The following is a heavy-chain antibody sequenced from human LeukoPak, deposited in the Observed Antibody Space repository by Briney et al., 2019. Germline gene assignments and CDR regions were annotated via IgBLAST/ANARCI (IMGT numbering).Heavy chain of an antibody. J-gene: IGHJ6*03. V-gene: IGHV4-34*01. CDR1: GGFISSYY. D-gene: IGHD6-19*01. CDR2: INHSGST. CDR3: ARGGQQWLGLYYYYYMDV. Sequence: PSETLSLTCTVSGGFISSYYWSWIRQPPGKGLEWIGEINHSGSTNYNPSLKSRVTISVDTSKNQFSLKLSSVTAADTAVYYCARGGQQWLGLYYYYYMDVWGKGTTVTVSS.